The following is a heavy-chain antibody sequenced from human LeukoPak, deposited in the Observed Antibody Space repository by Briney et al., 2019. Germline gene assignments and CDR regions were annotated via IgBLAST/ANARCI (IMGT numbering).Heavy chain of an antibody. J-gene: IGHJ4*02. D-gene: IGHD3-22*01. Sequence: GTSLRLSCAASGFTVSSNYMSWVRQAPGKGLEWVSVIYSGGSTYYADSVKGRFTISRDNSKNTLYLQMNSLRAEDTAVYYCAKDPTHYRVWDYYETIGLSYWGQGTLVTVSS. CDR2: IYSGGST. CDR3: AKDPTHYRVWDYYETIGLSY. CDR1: GFTVSSNY. V-gene: IGHV3-53*05.